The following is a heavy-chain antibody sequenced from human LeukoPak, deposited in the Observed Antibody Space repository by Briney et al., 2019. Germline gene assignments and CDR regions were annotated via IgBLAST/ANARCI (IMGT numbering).Heavy chain of an antibody. CDR2: ISAYNGNT. Sequence: GASVKVSCKASGYTFTSYGISWVRQAPGQGLEWMGWISAYNGNTNYAQKLQGRVTMTTDTSTSTAYMELRSLRSDDTAVYYCASGRRGYYDSSGYYYPYYFDYWGQGTLVTVSS. V-gene: IGHV1-18*01. CDR1: GYTFTSYG. CDR3: ASGRRGYYDSSGYYYPYYFDY. J-gene: IGHJ4*02. D-gene: IGHD3-22*01.